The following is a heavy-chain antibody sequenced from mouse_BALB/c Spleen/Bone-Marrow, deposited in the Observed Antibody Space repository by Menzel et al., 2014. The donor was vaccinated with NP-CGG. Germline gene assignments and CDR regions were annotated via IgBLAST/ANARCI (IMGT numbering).Heavy chain of an antibody. CDR1: GFNIKDTY. CDR2: IDPANGNT. Sequence: EVQLVESGAELVKPGASVKLSCTASGFNIKDTYMHWVKQRPGQGLEWIGRIDPANGNTKYDPKFQGKATITADTSSNTAYLQLSSLTSEDTAVYYCAMYYYGSSLFAYWGQGTLVTVSA. V-gene: IGHV14-3*02. D-gene: IGHD1-1*01. CDR3: AMYYYGSSLFAY. J-gene: IGHJ3*01.